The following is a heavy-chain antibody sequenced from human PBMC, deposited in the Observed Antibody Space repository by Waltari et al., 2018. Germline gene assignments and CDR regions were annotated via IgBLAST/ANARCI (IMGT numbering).Heavy chain of an antibody. CDR3: ARDVDYGDDISGWFDP. V-gene: IGHV3-21*01. Sequence: EVQLVESGGGLVKPGGSLRLSCAASGFTFSSYSVNWVRQAPGKGLEWVSSISSSSSYIYYADAGKGRFNIARDKAKNSLYLQMNSLRAEDTAGYYCARDVDYGDDISGWFDPWGQGTLVTVSS. D-gene: IGHD4-17*01. CDR2: ISSSSSYI. CDR1: GFTFSSYS. J-gene: IGHJ5*02.